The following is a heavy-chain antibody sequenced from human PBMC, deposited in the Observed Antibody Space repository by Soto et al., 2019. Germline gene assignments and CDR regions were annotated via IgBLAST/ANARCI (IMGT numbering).Heavy chain of an antibody. V-gene: IGHV4-30-2*01. CDR3: VRPDYNSGWYPHWFDP. Sequence: PSETLSLTCAVSGGSISSGVYSWCWIRQPPGKGLEWIGYIYHSGSTYYNPSLKSRVTISVDRSKNQFSLNLTSATTADTAVYFCVRPDYNSGWYPHWFDPWGQGTLVTVSS. J-gene: IGHJ5*02. D-gene: IGHD6-19*01. CDR1: GGSISSGVYS. CDR2: IYHSGST.